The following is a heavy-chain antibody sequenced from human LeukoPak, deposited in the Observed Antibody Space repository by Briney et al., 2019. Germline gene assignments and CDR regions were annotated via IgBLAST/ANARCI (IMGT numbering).Heavy chain of an antibody. D-gene: IGHD3-10*01. J-gene: IGHJ4*02. Sequence: GGSLRLSCAASGFTFDDYAMHWVRQAPGKGLEWVSLISWDGGSTYYADSVKGRFTISRDNSKNSLYLQMNSLRAEDTALYYCAKYMAVYYYASGNIDYWGEGTLVTVSS. CDR3: AKYMAVYYYASGNIDY. CDR2: ISWDGGST. V-gene: IGHV3-43D*04. CDR1: GFTFDDYA.